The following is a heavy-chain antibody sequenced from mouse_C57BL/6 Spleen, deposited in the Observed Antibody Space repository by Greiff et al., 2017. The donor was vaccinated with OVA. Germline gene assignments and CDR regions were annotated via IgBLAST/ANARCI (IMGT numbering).Heavy chain of an antibody. J-gene: IGHJ2*01. Sequence: DVKLVESGGDLVKPGGSLKLSCAASGFTFSSYGMSWVRQTPDKRLEWVATISSGGSYTYYPDSVKGRFTISRDNAKNTLYLQMSSLKSEDTAMYYCARHDGSSSYFDYWGQGTTLTVSS. CDR1: GFTFSSYG. D-gene: IGHD1-1*01. V-gene: IGHV5-6*02. CDR3: ARHDGSSSYFDY. CDR2: ISSGGSYT.